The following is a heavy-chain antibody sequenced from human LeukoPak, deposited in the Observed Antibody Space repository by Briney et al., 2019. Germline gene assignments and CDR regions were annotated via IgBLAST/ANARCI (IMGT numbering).Heavy chain of an antibody. J-gene: IGHJ5*02. D-gene: IGHD3-9*01. V-gene: IGHV4-31*03. CDR3: ARGRALRYSFARFDP. CDR2: IYYSGST. CDR1: GGSISSGGYY. Sequence: SQTLSLTCTVSGGSISSGGYYWSWIRQHPGKGLEWIGYIYYSGSTYYNPSLKSRVTISVDTSKNQFSLKLSSVTAADTAVYYCARGRALRYSFARFDPWGQGTLVTVSS.